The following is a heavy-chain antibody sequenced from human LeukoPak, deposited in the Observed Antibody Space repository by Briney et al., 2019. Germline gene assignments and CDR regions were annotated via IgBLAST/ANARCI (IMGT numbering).Heavy chain of an antibody. CDR2: ISYDGSNK. D-gene: IGHD2-21*01. CDR1: GFTFSSYG. J-gene: IGHJ5*02. CDR3: AKEIAATDWFDP. Sequence: PGGSLRLSCAASGFTFSSYGMHWVRQAPGKGLEWVAVISYDGSNKYYADSVKGRFTISRDNSKNTLYLQMNSLRAEDTAVYYCAKEIAATDWFDPWGQGTLVTVSS. V-gene: IGHV3-30*18.